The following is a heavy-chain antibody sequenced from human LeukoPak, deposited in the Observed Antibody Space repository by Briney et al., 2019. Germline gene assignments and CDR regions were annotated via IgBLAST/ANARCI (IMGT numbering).Heavy chain of an antibody. CDR2: VSGSGGST. V-gene: IGHV3-23*01. CDR1: GFTFASYA. D-gene: IGHD3-22*01. CDR3: AKDVEVVTMIVVVGHY. J-gene: IGHJ4*02. Sequence: HPGGSLRLSCAASGFTFASYAMTWVRQAPGKGLEWVSAVSGSGGSTYSADSVKGRFTISRDNSKNTLYLQINSLRAEDTAVYYCAKDVEVVTMIVVVGHYWGQGTLVTVSS.